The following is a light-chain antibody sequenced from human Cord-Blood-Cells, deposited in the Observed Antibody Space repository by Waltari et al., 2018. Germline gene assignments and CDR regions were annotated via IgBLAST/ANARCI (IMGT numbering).Light chain of an antibody. CDR3: QQSYSTSWT. J-gene: IGKJ1*01. V-gene: IGKV1-39*01. CDR2: AAS. Sequence: DIQMTQSPSSLSASVGDRVTIPCRASQSISSYLNWYQQKPGKAPKLLIYAASSLQSRVPSRFSGSGSGTDFTLTISSLQPEDFATYYCQQSYSTSWTFGQGTKVEIK. CDR1: QSISSY.